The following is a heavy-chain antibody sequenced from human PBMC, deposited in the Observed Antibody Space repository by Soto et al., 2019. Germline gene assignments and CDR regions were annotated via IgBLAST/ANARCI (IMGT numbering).Heavy chain of an antibody. D-gene: IGHD2-21*02. V-gene: IGHV3-30*18. Sequence: WESPRLSCPASGFAFSGYGMFWVRQAPVEGVEWVALISYDGSNKYYAGSVKGRFTVSRDNSKNTLYLQMNSPRAEDTAVYYCXKVAQGDPLISDYGVDVWGQGTTVTVSS. CDR1: GFAFSGYG. CDR2: ISYDGSNK. CDR3: XKVAQGDPLISDYGVDV. J-gene: IGHJ6*02.